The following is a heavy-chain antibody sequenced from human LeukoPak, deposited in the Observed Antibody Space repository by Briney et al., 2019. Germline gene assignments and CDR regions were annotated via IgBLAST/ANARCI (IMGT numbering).Heavy chain of an antibody. D-gene: IGHD5/OR15-5a*01. Sequence: SETLSLTCTVSGGSISSRNYYWGWIRQPPGEGLEWIGTIYYSGSTYYNPSLKSRVTVSVDTSMNQFSLKLSSVTAADTAVYFRARPAAVSTFDSFHIWGQGTLVAVSS. CDR1: GGSISSRNYY. V-gene: IGHV4-39*01. J-gene: IGHJ3*02. CDR3: ARPAAVSTFDSFHI. CDR2: IYYSGST.